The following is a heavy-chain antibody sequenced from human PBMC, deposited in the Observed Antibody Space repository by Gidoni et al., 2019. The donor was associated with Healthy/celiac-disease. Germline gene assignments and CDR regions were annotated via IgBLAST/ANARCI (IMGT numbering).Heavy chain of an antibody. J-gene: IGHJ4*02. V-gene: IGHV3-21*01. CDR3: ARDHEDFDY. CDR2: ISSSSSYI. CDR1: GFTFSSYS. Sequence: EVQLVESGGGLVKPGGSLRLSCAAYGFTFSSYSMNWVRQAPGKGLEWVSTISSSSSYIYYADSVKGRFTISRDNAKNSLYLQMNSLRAEDTAVYYCARDHEDFDYWGQGTLVTVSS.